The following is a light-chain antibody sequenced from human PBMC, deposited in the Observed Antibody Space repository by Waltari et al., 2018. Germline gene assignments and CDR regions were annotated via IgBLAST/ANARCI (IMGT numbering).Light chain of an antibody. CDR2: GAS. J-gene: IGKJ2*01. V-gene: IGKV3-20*01. CDR3: QQYSDSYT. CDR1: QIVYSNY. Sequence: EIVLTQSPGILSLSPGERATLSCRASQIVYSNYLAWYQQKPGQAPRLLIYGASTTATGIPDRFSGSGSGTDFTLTISRLEPEDFAVYYCQQYSDSYTFGQGTKLEIK.